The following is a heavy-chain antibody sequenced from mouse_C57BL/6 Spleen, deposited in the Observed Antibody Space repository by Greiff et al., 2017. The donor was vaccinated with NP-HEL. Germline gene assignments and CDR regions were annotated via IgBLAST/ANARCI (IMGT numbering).Heavy chain of an antibody. J-gene: IGHJ2*01. Sequence: VQLQQSGPGLVKPSQSLSLTCSVTGYSITSGYYWNWIRQFPGNKLEWMGYISYDGSNNYNPSLKNRISITRDTSKNQFFLKLNSVTTEDTATYYCARERTTIFDYWGQGTTLTVSS. V-gene: IGHV3-6*01. CDR3: ARERTTIFDY. CDR1: GYSITSGYY. D-gene: IGHD2-1*01. CDR2: ISYDGSN.